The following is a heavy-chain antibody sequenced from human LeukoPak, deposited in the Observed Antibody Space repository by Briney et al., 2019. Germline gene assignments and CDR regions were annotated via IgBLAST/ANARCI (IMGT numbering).Heavy chain of an antibody. CDR3: AREASLYCSGNDCYWAFDR. V-gene: IGHV3-7*01. Sequence: PGGSLRLSCAASGFTFSNHWMSWVRQAPGKGLEWVANIKQDESKRCYVDSVKGRFTISRDNAKSSLYLQINSLRAEDTAVYYCAREASLYCSGNDCYWAFDRWGQGTLVTVSS. D-gene: IGHD2-21*02. J-gene: IGHJ5*02. CDR1: GFTFSNHW. CDR2: IKQDESKR.